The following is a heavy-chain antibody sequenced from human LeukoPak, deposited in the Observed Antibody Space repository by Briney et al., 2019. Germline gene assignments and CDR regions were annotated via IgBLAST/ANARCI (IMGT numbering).Heavy chain of an antibody. Sequence: GGSLRLSCAASGFTFSSYWMHWVRQAPGKGLVWVSRINSGGSSTNYADSVKGRFTIARDNAKNTLYLQMNSLRAEDTAVYYCARGSSGWYYFDYWGQGTLVTVSS. CDR3: ARGSSGWYYFDY. J-gene: IGHJ4*02. V-gene: IGHV3-74*01. D-gene: IGHD6-19*01. CDR2: INSGGSST. CDR1: GFTFSSYW.